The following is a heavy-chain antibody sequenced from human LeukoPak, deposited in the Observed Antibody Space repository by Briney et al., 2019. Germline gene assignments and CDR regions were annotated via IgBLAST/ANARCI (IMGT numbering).Heavy chain of an antibody. V-gene: IGHV3-66*01. CDR3: ARDGGTDAFDI. Sequence: GGSLRLSCAASGFTVSSNYMSWVRQAPGKGLEWVSVICSGGSTYYADSVKGRFTISRDNSKNTLYLQMNSLRAEDTAVYYCARDGGTDAFDIWGQGTMVTVSS. D-gene: IGHD2-15*01. CDR2: ICSGGST. J-gene: IGHJ3*02. CDR1: GFTVSSNY.